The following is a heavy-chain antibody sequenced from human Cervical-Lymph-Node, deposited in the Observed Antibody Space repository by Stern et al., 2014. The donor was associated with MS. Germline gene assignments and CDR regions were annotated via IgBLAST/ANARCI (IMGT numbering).Heavy chain of an antibody. D-gene: IGHD4-23*01. CDR3: TWDYAGD. CDR2: IKTHNDGGTT. V-gene: IGHV3-15*01. CDR1: GFTFSNAW. J-gene: IGHJ4*02. Sequence: EMQLVESGGGLVKPGGSLRLSCEGSGFTFSNAWMSWVRQAPGKGLEWVGRIKTHNDGGTTDYAAPVKGRFTISRDDSKNTMYLQMNSLKTEDTGVYYCTWDYAGDWGLGTLVTVSS.